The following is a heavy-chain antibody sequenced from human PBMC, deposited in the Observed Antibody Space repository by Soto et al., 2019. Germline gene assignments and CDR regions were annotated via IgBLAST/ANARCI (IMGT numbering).Heavy chain of an antibody. D-gene: IGHD5-12*01. CDR3: ATDVRGHHYYYGMDV. J-gene: IGHJ6*02. CDR1: GYTFTSYG. Sequence: QVQLVQSGAEVKKPGASVKVSCKASGYTFTSYGISWVRQAPGQGLEWMGWISAYNGNTNYAQRLQGRVTMTTDTSTSTLYMELRSLRSDDTAVYYCATDVRGHHYYYGMDVWGQGTTVTVSS. V-gene: IGHV1-18*01. CDR2: ISAYNGNT.